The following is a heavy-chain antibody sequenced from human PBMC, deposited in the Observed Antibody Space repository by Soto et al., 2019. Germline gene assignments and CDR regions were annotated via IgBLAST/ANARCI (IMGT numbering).Heavy chain of an antibody. V-gene: IGHV3-30*18. J-gene: IGHJ6*02. D-gene: IGHD6-6*01. CDR2: ISYDGSNK. CDR1: GFTFSSYG. CDR3: AKGPPRGSSSAGGMDV. Sequence: QVQLVEAGGGVVQPGRSLRLSCAASGFTFSSYGMHWVRQAPGKGLEWVAVISYDGSNKYYADSVKGRFTISRDNSKNTLYRQMNSLRAEDTAVYYCAKGPPRGSSSAGGMDVWGQGTTVTVSS.